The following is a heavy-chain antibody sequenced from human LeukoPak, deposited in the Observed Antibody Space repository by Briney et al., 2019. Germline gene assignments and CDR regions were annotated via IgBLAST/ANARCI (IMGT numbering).Heavy chain of an antibody. CDR3: AKASRSIAARGSIDY. Sequence: GSLRLSCTASGFTFGDYAMSWVRQAPGKGLEWVSAISGSGGSTYYADSVKGRFTISRDNSKNTLYLQMNSLRAEDTAVYYCAKASRSIAARGSIDYWGQGTLVTVSS. D-gene: IGHD6-6*01. J-gene: IGHJ4*02. CDR1: GFTFGDYA. V-gene: IGHV3-23*01. CDR2: ISGSGGST.